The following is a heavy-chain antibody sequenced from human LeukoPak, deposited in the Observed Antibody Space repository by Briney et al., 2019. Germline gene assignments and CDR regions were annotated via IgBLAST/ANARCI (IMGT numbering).Heavy chain of an antibody. V-gene: IGHV4-34*01. CDR1: GGSFSGYY. D-gene: IGHD2-2*01. CDR2: INHSGST. CDR3: ARKYCSSTSCYNRRNYYYYYYMDV. Sequence: SETLSLTCAVYGGSFSGYYWSWIRQPPGKGLEWIREINHSGSTNYNPSLKSRVTISVDTSKNQFPLKLSSVTAADTAVYYCARKYCSSTSCYNRRNYYYYYYMDVWGKRTTVTVSS. J-gene: IGHJ6*03.